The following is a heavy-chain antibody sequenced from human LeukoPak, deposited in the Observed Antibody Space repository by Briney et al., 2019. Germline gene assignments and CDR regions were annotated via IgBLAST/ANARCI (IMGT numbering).Heavy chain of an antibody. D-gene: IGHD1-26*01. CDR3: ARGLAAREYSGSYYPDY. V-gene: IGHV3-48*04. CDR1: GFTFSSYS. Sequence: PGGSLRLSCAASGFTFSSYSMNWVRQAPGKGLEWVSYISSSSSTIYYADSVKGRFTISRDNAKNSLYLQMNSLRAEDTAVYYCARGLAAREYSGSYYPDYWGQGTLVTVSS. J-gene: IGHJ4*02. CDR2: ISSSSSTI.